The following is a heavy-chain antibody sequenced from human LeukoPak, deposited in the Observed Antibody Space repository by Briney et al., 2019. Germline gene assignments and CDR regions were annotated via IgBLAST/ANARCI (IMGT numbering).Heavy chain of an antibody. J-gene: IGHJ6*03. Sequence: ASVKVSCKASGYTFTGYYMHWVRQAPGQGLEWMGWINPNSGGTNYAQKFQGRVTMTRGTSISTAYMELSRLRSDDTAVYYCACNDILTLGDYYYYYMDVWGKGTTVTVSS. CDR1: GYTFTGYY. D-gene: IGHD3-9*01. V-gene: IGHV1-2*02. CDR2: INPNSGGT. CDR3: ACNDILTLGDYYYYYMDV.